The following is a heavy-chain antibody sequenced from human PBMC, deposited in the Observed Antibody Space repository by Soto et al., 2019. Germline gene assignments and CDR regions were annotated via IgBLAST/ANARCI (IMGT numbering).Heavy chain of an antibody. D-gene: IGHD5-12*01. Sequence: PSQTLSLTCAISGDTVSTNTAAWNWTRQSPSSGLEWLGRIYYKSRWYNDYSESLKSRIAIIPDTSRNQSSLQLNSEIPEDTAVYYCASDLGYDPDPTYYYGMDVWGQGTKVTVSS. J-gene: IGHJ6*02. CDR2: IYYKSRWYN. CDR1: GDTVSTNTAA. CDR3: ASDLGYDPDPTYYYGMDV. V-gene: IGHV6-1*01.